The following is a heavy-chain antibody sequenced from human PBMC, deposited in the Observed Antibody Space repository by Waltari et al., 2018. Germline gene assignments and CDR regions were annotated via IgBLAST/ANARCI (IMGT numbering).Heavy chain of an antibody. V-gene: IGHV4-39*01. CDR2: IYDSGTT. D-gene: IGHD3-16*01. CDR1: GGSISRSPLF. J-gene: IGHJ5*02. Sequence: QLQLQESGPGLVQPSETLSLTCTVSGGSISRSPLFWGWIRQPLGKGLEWIGSIYDSGTTYYNPSLKSRVTISVDTSKNQFSLKVNSVTAADTAVYYCATHPPSQLGVVLNWFDPWGQGILVTVSS. CDR3: ATHPPSQLGVVLNWFDP.